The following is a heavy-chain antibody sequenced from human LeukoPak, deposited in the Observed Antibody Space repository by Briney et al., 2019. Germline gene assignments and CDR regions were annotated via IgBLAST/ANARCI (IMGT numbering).Heavy chain of an antibody. CDR3: ARDYSLRRGSSSPLRFDP. D-gene: IGHD6-6*01. Sequence: ASVKVSCKASGYTFTGYYMHWVRQAPGQGLEWMGWINPNSGGTNYAQKLQGRVTMTTDTSTSTAYMELRSLRSDDTAVYYCARDYSLRRGSSSPLRFDPWGQGTLVTVSS. J-gene: IGHJ5*02. V-gene: IGHV1-2*02. CDR1: GYTFTGYY. CDR2: INPNSGGT.